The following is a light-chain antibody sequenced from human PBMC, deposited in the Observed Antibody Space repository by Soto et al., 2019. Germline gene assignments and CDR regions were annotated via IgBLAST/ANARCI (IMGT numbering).Light chain of an antibody. Sequence: QSALTQPRSVSGSPGQSVTISCTGNSSDVGGYNYVSWYQQHPGKAPELMIYDVSKRPSGVPDRFSGSKSGNTASLTISGLQAEDEADYYCCSYAGSYTWVFGGGTKLTV. CDR2: DVS. CDR1: SSDVGGYNY. V-gene: IGLV2-11*01. CDR3: CSYAGSYTWV. J-gene: IGLJ3*02.